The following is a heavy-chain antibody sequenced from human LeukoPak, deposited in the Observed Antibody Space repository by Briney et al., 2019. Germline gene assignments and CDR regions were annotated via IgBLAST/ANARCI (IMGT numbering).Heavy chain of an antibody. CDR2: ISYDGSNK. CDR3: ARDSRIAAAGIDY. V-gene: IGHV3-30*04. CDR1: GFTFSSYA. Sequence: PGRSLRLSCAASGFTFSSYAMHWVRQAPGKGLEWLAVISYDGSNKYYEDTVKGRFTISRDNSKNTLYLQMNSLRAEDTDVYYCARDSRIAAAGIDYWGQGTLVTVSS. J-gene: IGHJ4*02. D-gene: IGHD6-13*01.